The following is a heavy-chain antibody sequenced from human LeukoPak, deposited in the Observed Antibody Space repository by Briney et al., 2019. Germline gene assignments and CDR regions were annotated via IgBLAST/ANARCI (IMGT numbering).Heavy chain of an antibody. V-gene: IGHV3-23*01. CDR3: AKDAMIVVAA. Sequence: GGSLRLSCAASGFTFSSYSMNRVRQAPGKGLEWVSATSGSGGSTYYADSVKGRFTISRDNSKNTLYLQMNSLRAEDTAVYYCAKDAMIVVAAWGQGTLVTVSS. D-gene: IGHD3-22*01. CDR2: TSGSGGST. CDR1: GFTFSSYS. J-gene: IGHJ5*02.